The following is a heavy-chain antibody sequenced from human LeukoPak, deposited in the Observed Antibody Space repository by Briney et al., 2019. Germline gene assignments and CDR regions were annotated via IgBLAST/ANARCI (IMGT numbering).Heavy chain of an antibody. CDR2: IYYSGST. Sequence: SETLSLTCTVFGGSISSYYWSWIRQPPGKGLEWIGYIYYSGSTDYNPSLKSRVTISVDTSKNQFSLKLSSVTAADTAVYYCARGPYYYDSSGDWGQGTLVTVSS. J-gene: IGHJ4*02. D-gene: IGHD3-22*01. CDR1: GGSISSYY. V-gene: IGHV4-59*01. CDR3: ARGPYYYDSSGD.